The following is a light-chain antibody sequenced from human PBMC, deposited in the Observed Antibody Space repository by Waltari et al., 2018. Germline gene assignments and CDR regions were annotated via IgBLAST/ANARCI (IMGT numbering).Light chain of an antibody. Sequence: DIQMTQSPSSLSASVGDRVTITCRASQNIANYLNWYQQQPGTTPELLIYAASNLHGGVPSRFTGSGSGTEFTLTISMVQPEDLATYYCQQSYSTPRTFGQGTKLDI. CDR1: QNIANY. CDR3: QQSYSTPRT. CDR2: AAS. V-gene: IGKV1-39*01. J-gene: IGKJ2*01.